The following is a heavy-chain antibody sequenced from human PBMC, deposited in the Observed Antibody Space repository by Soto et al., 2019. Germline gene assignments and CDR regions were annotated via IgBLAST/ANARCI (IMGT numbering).Heavy chain of an antibody. CDR3: ARRFRGDCSSNSCYVDIGYDF. V-gene: IGHV5-51*01. J-gene: IGHJ4*02. Sequence: PGESLKISCKGSGYSFTSYWIGWVRQMPGKGLEWMGIIYPGDSDTRYSPSFQGQVTISADKSISTAYLQWSSLKASDTAMYYCARRFRGDCSSNSCYVDIGYDFWGEGTRVTVSP. CDR2: IYPGDSDT. D-gene: IGHD2-2*01. CDR1: GYSFTSYW.